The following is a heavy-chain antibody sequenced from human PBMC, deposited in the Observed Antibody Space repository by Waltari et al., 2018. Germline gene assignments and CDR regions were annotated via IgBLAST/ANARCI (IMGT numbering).Heavy chain of an antibody. CDR3: AKAERQLDYGSGSLPFDY. CDR1: GFTFSSYA. J-gene: IGHJ4*02. V-gene: IGHV3-23*01. Sequence: EVQLLESGGGLVQPGGSLRLSCAASGFTFSSYAICWVRQSPGKGLEWVSAISGSGGSTYYADSVKGRFTISRDNSKNTLYLQMNSLRAEDTAVYYGAKAERQLDYGSGSLPFDYWGQGTLVTVSS. D-gene: IGHD3-10*01. CDR2: ISGSGGST.